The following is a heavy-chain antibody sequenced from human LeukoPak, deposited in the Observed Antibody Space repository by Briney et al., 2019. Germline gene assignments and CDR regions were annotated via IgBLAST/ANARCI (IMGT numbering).Heavy chain of an antibody. J-gene: IGHJ3*02. CDR3: ARGRDHAFDI. CDR1: GFTFSSYS. V-gene: IGHV3-48*02. CDR2: STNSVTDI. Sequence: GGSLRLSCAASGFTFSSYSMNWVRQAPGKGPEWVSFSTNSVTDISYADSVRGRFTISRDNAKNSLYLQRNDLRDEDTAVYYCARGRDHAFDIWGQGTMVTVSS.